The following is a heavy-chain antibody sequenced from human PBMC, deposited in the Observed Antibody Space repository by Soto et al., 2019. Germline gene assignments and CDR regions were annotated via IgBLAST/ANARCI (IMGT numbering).Heavy chain of an antibody. J-gene: IGHJ6*02. V-gene: IGHV3-48*01. Sequence: GGSLRLSWAPSGFTFSSYSMNWVRQAPGKGLEWVSYISSSSSTIYYVDSVKGRFTISRDNAKNSLYLQMNSLRAEDTAVYFCARDLTRKPLRVYYYYGMDVWGQGTTVTVSS. CDR1: GFTFSSYS. D-gene: IGHD3-10*01. CDR2: ISSSSSTI. CDR3: ARDLTRKPLRVYYYYGMDV.